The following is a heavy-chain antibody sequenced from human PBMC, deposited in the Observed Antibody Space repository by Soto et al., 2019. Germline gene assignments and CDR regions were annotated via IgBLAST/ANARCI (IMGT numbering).Heavy chain of an antibody. V-gene: IGHV1-18*01. D-gene: IGHD3-10*01. Sequence: ASVKVSCKASGYTFTSYGISWVRQAPGQGLEWMGWISAYNGNTNYAQKLQGRVTMTTDTSTSTAYMELRSLRSDDTAVYYCARGVDYGSGSGRDWFDPWGQGTLVTVSS. CDR1: GYTFTSYG. CDR2: ISAYNGNT. J-gene: IGHJ5*02. CDR3: ARGVDYGSGSGRDWFDP.